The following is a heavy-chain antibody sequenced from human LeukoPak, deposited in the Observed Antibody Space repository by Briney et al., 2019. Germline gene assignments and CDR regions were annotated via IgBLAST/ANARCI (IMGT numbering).Heavy chain of an antibody. CDR3: ATWFGDYYYGSGSYGDY. Sequence: ASVKVSCKVSGYTLTELSMHWVRQAPGKGLEWMGGFDPEDGETIYAQKFQGRVTMTEDTSTDTAYMELSSLRSEDTAVYYCATWFGDYYYGSGSYGDYWGQGTLVTVSS. CDR2: FDPEDGET. V-gene: IGHV1-24*01. J-gene: IGHJ4*02. CDR1: GYTLTELS. D-gene: IGHD3-10*01.